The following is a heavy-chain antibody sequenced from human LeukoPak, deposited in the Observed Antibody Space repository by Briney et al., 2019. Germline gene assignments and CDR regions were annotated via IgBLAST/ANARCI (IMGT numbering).Heavy chain of an antibody. V-gene: IGHV4-38-2*02. CDR2: NRHDGHT. D-gene: IGHD5-12*01. CDR1: GYFSTSYY. CDR3: ARQVATKGEWAFDV. J-gene: IGHJ3*01. Sequence: PSETLSLTCTASGYFSTSYYWGWIRQPPGKGVEWIASNRHDGHTYYNASLKSQVTISIDMSGNQFSLRLNSLTAADTAVYYCARQVATKGEWAFDVWGQGTMVTVSS.